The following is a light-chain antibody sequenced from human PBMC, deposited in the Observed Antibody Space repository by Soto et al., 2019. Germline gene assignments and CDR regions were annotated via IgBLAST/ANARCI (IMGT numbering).Light chain of an antibody. Sequence: QSVLTQPPSASGTPGQRVTISCSGSSSNIGSNFVYWYQQFPGTAPKLLIYRNNQRPSGVPDRFSGSKSGTSASLAISGLPSEDEDDYYCAAWDDSLSGWVFGGGTKVTVL. V-gene: IGLV1-47*01. CDR1: SSNIGSNF. J-gene: IGLJ3*02. CDR3: AAWDDSLSGWV. CDR2: RNN.